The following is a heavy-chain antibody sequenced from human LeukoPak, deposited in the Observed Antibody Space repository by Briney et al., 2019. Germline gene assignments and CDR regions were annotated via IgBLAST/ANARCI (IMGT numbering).Heavy chain of an antibody. Sequence: SETLSLTCTVSGGSISSGDYYWSWIRQPPGKGLEWIGYIYYSGSTYYNPSLKSRVTISVDTSKNQFSLKLSSVTAADTAVYYCARELLCSGGSCYFDYWGQGTLVTVSS. D-gene: IGHD2-15*01. CDR1: GGSISSGDYY. CDR2: IYYSGST. V-gene: IGHV4-30-4*08. J-gene: IGHJ4*02. CDR3: ARELLCSGGSCYFDY.